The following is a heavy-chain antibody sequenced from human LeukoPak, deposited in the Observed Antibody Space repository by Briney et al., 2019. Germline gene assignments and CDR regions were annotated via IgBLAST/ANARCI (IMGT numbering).Heavy chain of an antibody. J-gene: IGHJ4*02. D-gene: IGHD3-22*01. CDR1: GFTFSSHA. Sequence: GGSLRLSCAASGFTFSSHAMSWVRQAPGKGLEWVSAISGSGGSTYYADSVKGRFTISRDNSKNTLYLQMNSLRAEDTAVYYCAKEDYYDSSGYSVYFDYWGQGTLVTVSS. CDR2: ISGSGGST. V-gene: IGHV3-23*01. CDR3: AKEDYYDSSGYSVYFDY.